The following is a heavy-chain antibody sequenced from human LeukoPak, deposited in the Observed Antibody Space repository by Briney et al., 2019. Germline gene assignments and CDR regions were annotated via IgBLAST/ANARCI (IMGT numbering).Heavy chain of an antibody. CDR3: ARGGKPGYSTARAVDY. D-gene: IGHD6-13*01. Sequence: PSETLSLTCTVSGGSISSYYWSWIRQPPGKGLEWIGYIYYSGSTNYNPSLKSRVTISVDTSKNQFSLKLSSVTAADTAVYYCARGGKPGYSTARAVDYWDQGTLVTVSS. V-gene: IGHV4-59*01. CDR1: GGSISSYY. J-gene: IGHJ4*02. CDR2: IYYSGST.